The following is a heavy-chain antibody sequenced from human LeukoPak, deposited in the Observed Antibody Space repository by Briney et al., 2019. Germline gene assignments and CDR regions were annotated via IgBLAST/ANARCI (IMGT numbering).Heavy chain of an antibody. V-gene: IGHV4-34*01. CDR2: INHSGST. CDR3: ARASKVPYYYMDV. J-gene: IGHJ6*03. Sequence: SETLSLTCAFYGGSFSGYYWSWIRQPPGKGLEWIGEINHSGSTNYNPSLKSRVTISVDTSKNQFSLKLSSVTAADTAVYYCARASKVPYYYMDVWGKGTTVTVSS. CDR1: GGSFSGYY.